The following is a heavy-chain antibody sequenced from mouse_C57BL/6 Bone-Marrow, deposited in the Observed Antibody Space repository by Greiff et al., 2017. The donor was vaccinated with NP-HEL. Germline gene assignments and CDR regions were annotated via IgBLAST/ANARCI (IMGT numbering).Heavy chain of an antibody. CDR2: IDPDNGDT. J-gene: IGHJ4*01. CDR3: TPWVGAMDY. V-gene: IGHV14-4*01. CDR1: GFNIKDYY. Sequence: VQLKQSGAELVRPGASVKLSCTASGFNIKDYYMHWVKQRPEQGLEWIGWIDPDNGDTEYASKFQGKATITADTSSNTAYLQLSSLTSEAPAGYYCTPWVGAMDYWGQGTSVTVFS.